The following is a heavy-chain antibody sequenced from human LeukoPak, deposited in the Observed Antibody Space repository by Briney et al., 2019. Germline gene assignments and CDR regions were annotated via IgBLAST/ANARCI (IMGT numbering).Heavy chain of an antibody. CDR2: ISSSSSTI. CDR1: GFTFSSYS. D-gene: IGHD4-11*01. CDR3: ARDPPDPHLTTVTTVDY. V-gene: IGHV3-48*04. J-gene: IGHJ4*02. Sequence: GGSLRLSCAASGFTFSSYSMNWVRQAPGKGLEWVSYISSSSSTIYYADSVKGRFTISRDNAKNSLYLQMNSLRAEDTAVYYCARDPPDPHLTTVTTVDYWGQGTLVTVSS.